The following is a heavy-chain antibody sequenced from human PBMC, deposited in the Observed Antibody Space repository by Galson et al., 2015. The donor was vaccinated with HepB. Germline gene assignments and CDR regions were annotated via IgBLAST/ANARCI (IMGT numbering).Heavy chain of an antibody. J-gene: IGHJ3*02. Sequence: SLRLSCAASGFTFDDYAMHWVRQAPGKGLEWVSGISWNSGSIGYADSVKGRFTISRDNAKNSLYLQMNSLRAEDTALYYCAKDINPVAGTWGAFDIWGQGTMVTVSS. V-gene: IGHV3-9*01. D-gene: IGHD6-19*01. CDR1: GFTFDDYA. CDR3: AKDINPVAGTWGAFDI. CDR2: ISWNSGSI.